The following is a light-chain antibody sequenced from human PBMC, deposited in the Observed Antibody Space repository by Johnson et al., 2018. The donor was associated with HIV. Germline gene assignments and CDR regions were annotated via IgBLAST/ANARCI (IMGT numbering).Light chain of an antibody. CDR2: DNN. CDR1: SSNIGNNY. CDR3: GTWDSRLNVYL. Sequence: QSVLTQPPSVSAAPGQKVTISCSGSSSNIGNNYVSWYQQLPGTAPKLLIYDNNKRPSGTPDRFSGSKSGTSATLGITGLQTGDEADYYCGTWDSRLNVYLFGPGTKVTVL. J-gene: IGLJ1*01. V-gene: IGLV1-51*01.